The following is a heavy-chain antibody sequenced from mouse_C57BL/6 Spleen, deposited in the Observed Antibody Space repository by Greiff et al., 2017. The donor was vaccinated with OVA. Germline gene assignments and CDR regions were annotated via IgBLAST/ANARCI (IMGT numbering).Heavy chain of an antibody. Sequence: QVQLQQPGAELVKPGASVKLSCKASGYTFTSYWMHWVKQRPGQGLEWIGMIHPNSGSTNYNEKFKSKATLTVAKSSSTAYMQLSSLTSEYSAVYYCASSPEYSEEAMDYWGQGTSVTVSS. CDR2: IHPNSGST. CDR1: GYTFTSYW. CDR3: ASSPEYSEEAMDY. V-gene: IGHV1-64*01. D-gene: IGHD5-1*01. J-gene: IGHJ4*01.